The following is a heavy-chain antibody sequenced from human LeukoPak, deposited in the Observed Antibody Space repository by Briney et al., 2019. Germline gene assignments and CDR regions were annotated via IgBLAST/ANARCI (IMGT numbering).Heavy chain of an antibody. J-gene: IGHJ3*02. CDR3: ASGDYSGTKPDPIDM. CDR2: INPNSGGT. Sequence: WASVKVSCKASGYTFTGYYMHWVRQAPGQGLEWIGWINPNSGGTNYAQKFQGRVTMTRDTSIITAYMELSRLTSDDTAVYYCASGDYSGTKPDPIDMWGQGTLVTVSS. CDR1: GYTFTGYY. D-gene: IGHD1-26*01. V-gene: IGHV1-2*02.